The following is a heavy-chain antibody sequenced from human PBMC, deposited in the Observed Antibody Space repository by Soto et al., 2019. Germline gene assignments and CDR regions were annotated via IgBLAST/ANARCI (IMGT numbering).Heavy chain of an antibody. D-gene: IGHD2-15*01. Sequence: SETLSLTCTVSGGSVSSSSSYWGWFRQPPGKGLEWIGSIYYSGSTYYSPSLKSRVTISVDTSKNQFSLKLSSVTAADTAVYYCARHTPAISISDHWGQGTLVTVS. CDR1: GGSVSSSSSY. CDR3: ARHTPAISISDH. V-gene: IGHV4-39*01. J-gene: IGHJ4*02. CDR2: IYYSGST.